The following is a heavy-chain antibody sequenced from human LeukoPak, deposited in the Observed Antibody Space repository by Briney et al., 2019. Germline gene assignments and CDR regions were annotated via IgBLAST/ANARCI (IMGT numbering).Heavy chain of an antibody. J-gene: IGHJ6*02. Sequence: SETLSLTCAVYGGSFSGYYWSWIRQPPEKGLEWIGEINHSGSTNYNPSLKSRVTISVDTSKNQFSLKLSSVTAADTAVYYCARGNYYDILTGYYPNYYYYYGMDVWGQGTTVTVSS. CDR1: GGSFSGYY. CDR3: ARGNYYDILTGYYPNYYYYYGMDV. V-gene: IGHV4-34*01. D-gene: IGHD3-9*01. CDR2: INHSGST.